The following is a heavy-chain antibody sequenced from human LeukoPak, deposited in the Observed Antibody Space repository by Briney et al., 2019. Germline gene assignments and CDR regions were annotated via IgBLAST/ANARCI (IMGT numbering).Heavy chain of an antibody. CDR1: GYTFTSYG. V-gene: IGHV1-18*01. J-gene: IGHJ4*02. Sequence: ASVKVSCKASGYTFTSYGISWVRQAPGQGLEWMGWISAYNGNTNYAQKLQGRVTMTTDTSTSTAYIELRSLRSDDTAVYYCARDLAARPRAFDYWGQGTLVTVSS. D-gene: IGHD6-6*01. CDR3: ARDLAARPRAFDY. CDR2: ISAYNGNT.